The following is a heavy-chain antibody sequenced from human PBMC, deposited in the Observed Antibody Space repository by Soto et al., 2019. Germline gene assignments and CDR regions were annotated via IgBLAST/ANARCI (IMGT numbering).Heavy chain of an antibody. CDR1: GYTFTGYY. CDR3: ARDSGYCSSTSCYGEPHGMDV. V-gene: IGHV1-2*04. D-gene: IGHD2-2*01. J-gene: IGHJ6*02. Sequence: ASVKVSCKASGYTFTGYYMHWVRQAPGQGLEWMGWINPNSGGTNYAQKFQGWVTMTRDTSISTAYMELSRLRSDDTAVYYCARDSGYCSSTSCYGEPHGMDVWGQGTTVTVSS. CDR2: INPNSGGT.